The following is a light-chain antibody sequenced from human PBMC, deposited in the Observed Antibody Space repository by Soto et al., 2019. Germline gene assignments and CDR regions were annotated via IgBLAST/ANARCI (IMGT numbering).Light chain of an antibody. J-gene: IGKJ5*01. V-gene: IGKV3-11*01. CDR3: QQRSNWPPIT. Sequence: IVLTQPPGTLSLSPGGRATLSCRASQSVSSYLAWYQQKPGQAPRLLIYDASNRATGIPARFSGSGSGTDFTLTISSLEPEDFAVYYCQQRSNWPPITFGQGTRLEIK. CDR2: DAS. CDR1: QSVSSY.